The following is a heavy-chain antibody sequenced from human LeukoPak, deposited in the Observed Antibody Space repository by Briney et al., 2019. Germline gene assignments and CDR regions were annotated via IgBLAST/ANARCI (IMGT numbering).Heavy chain of an antibody. J-gene: IGHJ4*02. D-gene: IGHD6-13*01. V-gene: IGHV3-33*01. CDR3: ARDPMVGSAAGHTFDY. CDR1: GFTFSSYG. CDR2: IWYDGSNK. Sequence: GGSLRLSCAASGFTFSSYGMHWVRQAPGKGLEWVAVIWYDGSNKYYADSVKGRFTISRDNSKNTLYLQMNSLRAEDTAVYYCARDPMVGSAAGHTFDYWGQGTLVTVSS.